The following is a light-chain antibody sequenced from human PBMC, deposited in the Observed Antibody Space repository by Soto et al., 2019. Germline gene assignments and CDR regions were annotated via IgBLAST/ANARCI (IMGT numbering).Light chain of an antibody. J-gene: IGLJ1*01. CDR3: CPYAGSYTYV. Sequence: QSALTQPRSVSGSPGQSVTISCTGTSSDVGSYNRVSWYQQPPGKAPKLMIYDVSQRPSGVPDRFSGSKSDNTASLTISGLQAEDEADYYCCPYAGSYTYVFGTGTKVTVL. V-gene: IGLV2-11*01. CDR2: DVS. CDR1: SSDVGSYNR.